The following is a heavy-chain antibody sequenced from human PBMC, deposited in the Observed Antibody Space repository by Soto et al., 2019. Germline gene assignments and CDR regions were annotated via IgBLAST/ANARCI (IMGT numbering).Heavy chain of an antibody. CDR3: ARGGGRNWYFDL. CDR1: GFTFSSYW. CDR2: INSDGSST. J-gene: IGHJ2*01. D-gene: IGHD3-16*01. Sequence: EVQLVESGGGLVQPGGSLRLSCAASGFTFSSYWMHWVRQAPGKGLVWVSRINSDGSSTSYADSVKGRFTISRDNAKNTLCLQMNRMSDEDTAVYYCARGGGRNWYFDLWGRGTLVTVSS. V-gene: IGHV3-74*01.